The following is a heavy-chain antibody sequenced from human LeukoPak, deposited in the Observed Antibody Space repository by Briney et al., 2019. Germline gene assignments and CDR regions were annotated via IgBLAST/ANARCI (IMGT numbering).Heavy chain of an antibody. V-gene: IGHV3-11*04. Sequence: PGGSLRLSCAASGFTFSNYYMSWIRQAPGKGLEWVSYISSSGVTIYYADSVKGRFTISRDNAKNSLYLQMSSLRAEDTAVYYCARALGYYYYYYMDVWGKGTTVTVSS. CDR2: ISSSGVTI. J-gene: IGHJ6*03. CDR1: GFTFSNYY. D-gene: IGHD3-16*01. CDR3: ARALGYYYYYYMDV.